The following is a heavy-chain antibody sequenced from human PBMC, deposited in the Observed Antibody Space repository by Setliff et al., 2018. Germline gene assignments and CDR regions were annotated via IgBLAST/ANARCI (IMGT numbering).Heavy chain of an antibody. Sequence: SETLSLTCAVSGASISSGSYYWSWIRQPAGKGLEWVGRLHTSGSTNYNPSLKSRVTISVDTPKNQFSMKLTSVTAADTAVYYCARVDFTMIQGVLGLWGQGTLVTAPQ. CDR1: GASISSGSYY. J-gene: IGHJ1*01. CDR3: ARVDFTMIQGVLGL. V-gene: IGHV4-61*02. D-gene: IGHD3-10*01. CDR2: LHTSGST.